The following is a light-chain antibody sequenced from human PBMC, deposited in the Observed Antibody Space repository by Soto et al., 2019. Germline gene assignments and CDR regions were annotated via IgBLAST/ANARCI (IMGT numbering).Light chain of an antibody. CDR1: SSNIGTNT. CDR2: SHD. CDR3: ATWDDSLNGGV. Sequence: QSVLIQPPSASGTPGQTVTISCSGSSSNIGTNTVNWYQQLPGTAPKLLIYSHDQRPSGDPHRFSGSKSGTSASLAISGLQSEDEADYYCATWDDSLNGGVFGGGTKLTVL. V-gene: IGLV1-44*01. J-gene: IGLJ3*02.